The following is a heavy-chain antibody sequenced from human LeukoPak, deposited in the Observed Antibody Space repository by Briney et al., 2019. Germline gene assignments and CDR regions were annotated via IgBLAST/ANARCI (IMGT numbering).Heavy chain of an antibody. CDR1: GYTFTSYY. CDR3: ASAAATISAYYFYMDG. CDR2: INPSGGST. D-gene: IGHD5-12*01. V-gene: IGHV1-46*01. J-gene: IGHJ6*03. Sequence: ASVKVSCKASGYTFTSYYMHWVRQAPGQGLEWMGIINPSGGSTSYAQKFQGRVTMTRDMSTSTVYLELSSLRSEDTAVYHCASAAATISAYYFYMDGWGKGTTVTVS.